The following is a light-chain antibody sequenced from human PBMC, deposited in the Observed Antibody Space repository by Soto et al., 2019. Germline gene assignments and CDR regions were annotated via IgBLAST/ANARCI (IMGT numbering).Light chain of an antibody. CDR1: QDISNY. Sequence: DIQMTQSPSSLSASVGDRVTITCQASQDISNYLNWYQQKPGKAPKLLIYDASNLETGVPSRFSESGSGTDFTFTISSLQPEDIATYYCQQYDNPWTFGQGTKVEIK. V-gene: IGKV1-33*01. CDR2: DAS. CDR3: QQYDNPWT. J-gene: IGKJ1*01.